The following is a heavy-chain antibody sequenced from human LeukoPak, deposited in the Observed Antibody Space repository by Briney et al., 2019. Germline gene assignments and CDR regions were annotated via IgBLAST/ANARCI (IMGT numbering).Heavy chain of an antibody. CDR3: ARHYYGSGTYYHFDF. CDR1: GYSFTSYG. V-gene: IGHV1-18*01. CDR2: ISPYNGNT. D-gene: IGHD3-10*01. Sequence: ASVKVSCKASGYSFTSYGISWVRQAPGQGLEWMGWISPYNGNTNYGQKFQGRVTLTTDTSTSTASMELRSLRSDDTAVYYCARHYYGSGTYYHFDFWGQGTLVTVSS. J-gene: IGHJ4*02.